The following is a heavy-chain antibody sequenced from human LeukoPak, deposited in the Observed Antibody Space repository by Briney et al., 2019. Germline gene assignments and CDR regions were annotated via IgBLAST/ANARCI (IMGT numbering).Heavy chain of an antibody. D-gene: IGHD1-26*01. Sequence: GGSLRLSCEASGFTVSSNYMSWVRQAPGKGLDCVAIIYRGGRTYYADSVKGRVTISRDNSKNTLCLQMNGLRAEDTAVYYCAKGIVGAAGGDAFDIWGQGTMVTVSS. V-gene: IGHV3-66*01. CDR1: GFTVSSNY. J-gene: IGHJ3*02. CDR3: AKGIVGAAGGDAFDI. CDR2: IYRGGRT.